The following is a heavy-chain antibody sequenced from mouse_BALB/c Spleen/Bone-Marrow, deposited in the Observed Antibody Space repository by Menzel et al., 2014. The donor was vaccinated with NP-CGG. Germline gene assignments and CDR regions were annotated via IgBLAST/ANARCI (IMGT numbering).Heavy chain of an antibody. Sequence: EVKVEESGPGLVKPSQSLSLTCTVTGYSITSDYVWNWIRQFPGNKLEWMGYISCSGSTSYNPSLKSRISITRDTSKSQFFLQLNSVTTEDTATYYCARFPYYGSRSFDYWGQGTTLTVSS. CDR3: ARFPYYGSRSFDY. V-gene: IGHV3-2*02. J-gene: IGHJ2*01. CDR1: GYSITSDYV. D-gene: IGHD1-1*01. CDR2: ISCSGST.